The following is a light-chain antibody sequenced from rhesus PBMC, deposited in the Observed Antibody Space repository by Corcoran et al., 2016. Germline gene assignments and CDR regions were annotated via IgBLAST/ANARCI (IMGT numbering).Light chain of an antibody. J-gene: IGKJ2*01. CDR3: LQHNSYPYS. CDR1: QGISSY. V-gene: IGKV1-28*03. CDR2: AAS. Sequence: DIQMTQSPSSLSASVGDTVTITCRASQGISSYLNWFQQKPGKAPKLLLYAASSLESGVPSRVSGSGSGTDFTPTISSLQPEDFAVYYCLQHNSYPYSFGQGTKVEIK.